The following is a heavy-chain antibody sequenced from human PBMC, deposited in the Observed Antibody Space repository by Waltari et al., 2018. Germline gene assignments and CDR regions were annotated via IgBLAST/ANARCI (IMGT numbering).Heavy chain of an antibody. V-gene: IGHV3-48*02. CDR3: ASMYYYDSSGYYSHDAFDI. J-gene: IGHJ3*02. Sequence: EVQLVESGGGLVQPGGSLRLSCAASGFTFSSYSMNWVRQAPGKGLEWVSYISSSSSTIYYAGSVKGRFTISRDNAKNSLYLQMNSLRDEDTAVYYCASMYYYDSSGYYSHDAFDIWGQGTMVTVSS. CDR1: GFTFSSYS. D-gene: IGHD3-22*01. CDR2: ISSSSSTI.